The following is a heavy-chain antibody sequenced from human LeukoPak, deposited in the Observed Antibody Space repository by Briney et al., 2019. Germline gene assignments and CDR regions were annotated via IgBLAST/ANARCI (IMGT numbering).Heavy chain of an antibody. J-gene: IGHJ6*02. V-gene: IGHV4-30-4*01. CDR1: GGSISSGDYY. Sequence: PSETLSLTCTVSGGSISSGDYYWSWIRQPPGKGLEWIGYIYYSGSTYYNPSLKSRVTISVDTSKNQFSLKLSSVTAADTAVYYCAREGDTMVRGVDVWGQGTTVTVSS. D-gene: IGHD3-10*01. CDR3: AREGDTMVRGVDV. CDR2: IYYSGST.